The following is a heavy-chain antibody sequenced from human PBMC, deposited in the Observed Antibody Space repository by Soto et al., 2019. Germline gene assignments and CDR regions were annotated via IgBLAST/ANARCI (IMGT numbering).Heavy chain of an antibody. D-gene: IGHD2-15*01. CDR1: GGPFSVYY. CDR3: ARGIGGTSDY. CDR2: INYSGNT. V-gene: IGHV4-34*01. J-gene: IGHJ4*02. Sequence: PSETLSLTCAVHGGPFSVYYWSWIRQPPGKGLEWIGEINYSGNTNYTPSLKSRVTISVDTSKKHFSLKLGSVTAADTAVYYCARGIGGTSDYWGQGTLVTVS.